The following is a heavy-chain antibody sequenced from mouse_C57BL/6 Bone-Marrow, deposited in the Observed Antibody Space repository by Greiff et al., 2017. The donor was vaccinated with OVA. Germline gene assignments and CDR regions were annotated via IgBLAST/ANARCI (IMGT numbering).Heavy chain of an antibody. CDR2: ISSGGSYT. J-gene: IGHJ3*01. CDR3: ARLGDSSWFAY. Sequence: EVMLVESGGDLVKPGGSLKLSCAASGFTFSSYGMSWVRQTPDKRLEWVATISSGGSYTYYPASVKGRFTISRDNAKNTLYLQMSSLKSEDTAMYYCARLGDSSWFAYWGQGTLVTVSA. CDR1: GFTFSSYG. D-gene: IGHD3-1*01. V-gene: IGHV5-6*01.